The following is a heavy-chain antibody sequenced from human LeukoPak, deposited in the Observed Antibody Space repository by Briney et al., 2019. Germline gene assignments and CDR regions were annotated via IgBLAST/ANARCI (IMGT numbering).Heavy chain of an antibody. J-gene: IGHJ4*02. D-gene: IGHD6-13*01. CDR2: INSDGSST. CDR1: GFTFSSYE. Sequence: GGSLRLSCAASGFTFSSYEMNWVRQAPGKGLEWVSRINSDGSSTSYADSVKGRFTISRDNAKDTLYLQMNSLRAEDTAVYYCAKAVAAAGTGGYLWGQGTLVTVSS. V-gene: IGHV3-74*01. CDR3: AKAVAAAGTGGYL.